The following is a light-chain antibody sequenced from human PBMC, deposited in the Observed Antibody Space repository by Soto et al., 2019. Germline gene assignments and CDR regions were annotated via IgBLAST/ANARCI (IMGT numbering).Light chain of an antibody. CDR3: QQYNNYGSWT. J-gene: IGKJ1*01. Sequence: DIQMTQSPSTLSASVGDRVTITCRASQSISGWLAWYQQKPGKAPKLRIYKASSLESGVPSRFSGSGSGTEFTLTISSLQPDDFATFYCQQYNNYGSWTFGQGTKVEIK. V-gene: IGKV1-5*03. CDR1: QSISGW. CDR2: KAS.